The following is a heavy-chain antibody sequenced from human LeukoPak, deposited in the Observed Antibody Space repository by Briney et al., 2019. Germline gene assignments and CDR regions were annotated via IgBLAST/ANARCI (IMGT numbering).Heavy chain of an antibody. V-gene: IGHV3-33*01. CDR1: GFTFSSYG. CDR2: IWYDGSSK. CDR3: ARDFELSH. Sequence: PGGSLRLSCAASGFTFSSYGMHWVRQAPGKGLEWVALIWYDGSSKHYADSVRGRFTISRDNSKNTLYLQMNSLRAEDTAVYYCARDFELSHWGQGTLVTASS. J-gene: IGHJ4*02. D-gene: IGHD3-16*02.